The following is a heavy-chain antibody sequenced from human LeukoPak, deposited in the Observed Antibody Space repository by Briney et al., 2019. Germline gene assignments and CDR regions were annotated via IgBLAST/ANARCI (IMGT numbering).Heavy chain of an antibody. CDR3: AREHSGYDFPGRDYYYMDV. Sequence: GGSLRLSCAASGFTFSYYGMNWVRQAPGKGLEWVSGISGSGDRTYYEDSAKGRFTISRDNSRNVLYLQMNSLRAEDTAVYYCAREHSGYDFPGRDYYYMDVWGKGTTVTVSS. CDR2: ISGSGDRT. D-gene: IGHD5-12*01. CDR1: GFTFSYYG. V-gene: IGHV3-23*01. J-gene: IGHJ6*03.